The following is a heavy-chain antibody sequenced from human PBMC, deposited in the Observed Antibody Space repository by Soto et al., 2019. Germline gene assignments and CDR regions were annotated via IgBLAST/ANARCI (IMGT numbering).Heavy chain of an antibody. V-gene: IGHV3-53*01. CDR3: ARDSRGYSYGYFDY. D-gene: IGHD5-18*01. J-gene: IGHJ4*02. Sequence: SGGSLRLSCAASGFTVSSNYMSWVRQAPGKGLEWVSVIYSGGSTYYADSVKGRFTISRDNSKNTLYLQMNSLRAEDTAVYYCARDSRGYSYGYFDYWGQGTLVTVSS. CDR1: GFTVSSNY. CDR2: IYSGGST.